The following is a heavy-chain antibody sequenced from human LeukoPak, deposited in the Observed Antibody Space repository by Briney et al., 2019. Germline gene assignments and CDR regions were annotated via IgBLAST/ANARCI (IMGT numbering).Heavy chain of an antibody. D-gene: IGHD3-16*01. CDR3: ARPLGGDEGYNYFDY. CDR2: IYPGDSET. CDR1: GYSFSGYW. J-gene: IGHJ4*02. V-gene: IGHV5-51*01. Sequence: GESLKISCKGSGYSFSGYWIAWVRQLPGKGLEWMGIIYPGDSETRYSPSFQGQVTISVDKSINTAYLQWSSLKASDTAMYYCARPLGGDEGYNYFDYWGQRTLVIVSS.